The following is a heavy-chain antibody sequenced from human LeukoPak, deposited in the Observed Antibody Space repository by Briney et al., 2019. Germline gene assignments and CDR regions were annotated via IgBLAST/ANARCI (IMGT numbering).Heavy chain of an antibody. CDR2: IIPIFGTA. J-gene: IGHJ4*02. CDR1: GGTFSSYA. Sequence: GSSVKVSCKASGGTFSSYAISWVRQAPGQGLEWMGGIIPIFGTANYAQKFQGRVTITADESTSTAYMELSSLRSEDTAVYYCAKVSCDYVWGSYRCPFDYWGQGTLVTVSS. V-gene: IGHV1-69*01. D-gene: IGHD3-16*02. CDR3: AKVSCDYVWGSYRCPFDY.